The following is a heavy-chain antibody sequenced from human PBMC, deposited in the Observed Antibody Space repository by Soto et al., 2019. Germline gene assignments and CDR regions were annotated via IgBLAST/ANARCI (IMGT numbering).Heavy chain of an antibody. CDR1: GYTFTSYD. D-gene: IGHD7-27*01. Sequence: QVQLVQSGAEVKKPGASVKVSCKPSGYTFTSYDINWVRQATGQGLEWLGWMSSNSGDTGYAQKFQGRVTLTRDTLIRKAYMELSSLTSDDTAVYYCVRGPPNWGFDYWGQGTLVTVSS. CDR2: MSSNSGDT. V-gene: IGHV1-8*01. CDR3: VRGPPNWGFDY. J-gene: IGHJ4*02.